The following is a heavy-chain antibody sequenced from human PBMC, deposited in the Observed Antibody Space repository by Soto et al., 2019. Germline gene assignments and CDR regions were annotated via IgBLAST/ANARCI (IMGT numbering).Heavy chain of an antibody. J-gene: IGHJ4*02. Sequence: QLQLQESGSGLVKPSQTLSLTCAVSGGSISSGGYSWSWIRQPPGKGLEWIGYIYNSGSTYYNPALQSRVNIAVDRSKNQFSLKLSSVTAADTAVYYCARGQVVAAQHWGQGTLVIVSS. D-gene: IGHD2-15*01. CDR2: IYNSGST. CDR1: GGSISSGGYS. V-gene: IGHV4-30-2*01. CDR3: ARGQVVAAQH.